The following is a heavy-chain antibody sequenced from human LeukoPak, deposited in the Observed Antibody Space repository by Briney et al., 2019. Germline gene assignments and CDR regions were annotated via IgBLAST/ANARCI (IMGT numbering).Heavy chain of an antibody. V-gene: IGHV1-2*02. CDR1: GYTFTGYY. Sequence: ASVKVSCKASGYTFTGYYMHWVRQAPGQGLEWIGWINPNSGGTNYAQKFQGRVTMTRDTSISTAYMELSRLRSDDTAVYYCARERPNSSSWYARWFDPWGQGTLVTVSS. CDR3: ARERPNSSSWYARWFDP. D-gene: IGHD6-13*01. J-gene: IGHJ5*02. CDR2: INPNSGGT.